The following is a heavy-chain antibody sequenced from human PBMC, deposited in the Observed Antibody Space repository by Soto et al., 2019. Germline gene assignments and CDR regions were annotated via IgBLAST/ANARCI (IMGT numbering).Heavy chain of an antibody. CDR1: GLTFSSYA. V-gene: IGHV3-23*01. J-gene: IGHJ4*02. Sequence: GGSLRLSCAASGLTFSSYAMSWVRQAPGKGLEWVSAISGSGGSTYYADSVKGRFTISRDNSKNTLYLQMNSLRAEDTAVYYCAKDRAELVTSRHDYWGQGTLVTVSS. D-gene: IGHD3-9*01. CDR3: AKDRAELVTSRHDY. CDR2: ISGSGGST.